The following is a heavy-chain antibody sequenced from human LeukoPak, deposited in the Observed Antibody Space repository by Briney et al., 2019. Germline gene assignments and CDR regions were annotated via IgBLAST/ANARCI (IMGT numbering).Heavy chain of an antibody. CDR2: ISSSSTYI. Sequence: PGGSLRLSCTASGFAFSSYSMNWVRQAPGEGLEWVSSISSSSTYIYYADSVKGRFTISRDNAKNSIYLQMNSLRADDTAVYYCTRDPGRCTSTSCYPDYWGQGTLVTVSS. CDR1: GFAFSSYS. J-gene: IGHJ4*02. D-gene: IGHD2-2*01. V-gene: IGHV3-21*01. CDR3: TRDPGRCTSTSCYPDY.